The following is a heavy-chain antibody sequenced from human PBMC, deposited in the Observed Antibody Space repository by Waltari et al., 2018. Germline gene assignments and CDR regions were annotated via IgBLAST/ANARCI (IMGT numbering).Heavy chain of an antibody. CDR1: GFTFSSYG. CDR3: ANVWGSAY. Sequence: QVQLVESGGGVVQPGGSLRRSCAASGFTFSSYGMHWVRQAPGKGLVWVSFIRYDGSNKYYADSVKGLFTISRDNSKHTLYLQMNSLRAEDTAVTYCANVWGSAYSGQGTLVTVSS. J-gene: IGHJ4*02. D-gene: IGHD7-27*01. CDR2: IRYDGSNK. V-gene: IGHV3-30*02.